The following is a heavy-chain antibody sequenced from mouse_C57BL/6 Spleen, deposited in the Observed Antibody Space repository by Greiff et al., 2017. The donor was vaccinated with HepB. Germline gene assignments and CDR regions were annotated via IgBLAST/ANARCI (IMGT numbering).Heavy chain of an antibody. J-gene: IGHJ2*01. V-gene: IGHV1-69*01. CDR3: ARRTLITTVVAGGYYFDY. Sequence: QVQLQQPGAELVMPGASVKLSCKASGYTFTSYWMHWVKQRPGQGLEWIGEIDPSDSYTNYNQKFKSKSTLTVDKSSSTAYMQLSSLTSEDSAVYYCARRTLITTVVAGGYYFDYWGQGTTLTVSS. CDR2: IDPSDSYT. D-gene: IGHD1-1*01. CDR1: GYTFTSYW.